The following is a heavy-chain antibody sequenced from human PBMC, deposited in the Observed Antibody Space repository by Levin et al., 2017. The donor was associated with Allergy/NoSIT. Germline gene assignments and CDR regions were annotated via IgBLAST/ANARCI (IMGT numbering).Heavy chain of an antibody. CDR2: ISGSGGST. J-gene: IGHJ4*02. CDR1: GFTFSSYA. Sequence: GGSLRLSCAASGFTFSSYAMSWVRQAPGKGLEWVSAISGSGGSTYYADSVKGRFTISRDNSKNTLYLQMNSLRAEDTAVYYCAKAGITMVQGVISPRPGFDYWGQGTLVTVSS. CDR3: AKAGITMVQGVISPRPGFDY. D-gene: IGHD3-10*01. V-gene: IGHV3-23*01.